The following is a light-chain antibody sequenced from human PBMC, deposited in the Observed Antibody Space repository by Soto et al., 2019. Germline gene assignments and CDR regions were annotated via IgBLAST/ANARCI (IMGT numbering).Light chain of an antibody. CDR2: NVN. J-gene: IGLJ1*01. Sequence: QSALIQPPSVSGSPGQSVTISCTGTSSDVGTYDYVSWYQQHPGTVPKPMIYNVNTQPSGVPDRFSGSKSGNTASLAITGLQAEDEADYYCQSYDSSLSGLVFGTGTKVTVL. CDR1: SSDVGTYDY. V-gene: IGLV2-11*01. CDR3: QSYDSSLSGLV.